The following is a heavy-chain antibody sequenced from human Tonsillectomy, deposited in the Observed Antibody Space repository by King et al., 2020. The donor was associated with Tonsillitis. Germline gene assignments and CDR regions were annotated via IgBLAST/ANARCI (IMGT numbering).Heavy chain of an antibody. CDR2: IIPIFGTA. CDR1: GGTFSSYA. Sequence: VQLVESGAEVKKPGSSVKVSCKASGGTFSSYAVAWVRQAPGQGLEWMGGIIPIFGTANYAQKFQGRVTITADESTSTAYMELSSLRSEDTAVYYCAILHPYYFDSPLDHWGQGTLVTVSS. D-gene: IGHD3-22*01. J-gene: IGHJ4*02. V-gene: IGHV1-69*01. CDR3: AILHPYYFDSPLDH.